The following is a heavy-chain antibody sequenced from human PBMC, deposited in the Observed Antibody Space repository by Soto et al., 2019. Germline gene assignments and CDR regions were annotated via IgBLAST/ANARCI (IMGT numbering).Heavy chain of an antibody. J-gene: IGHJ5*02. CDR2: IYYSGST. CDR1: GGSISSGDYY. CDR3: AGAGMEWLYNWFDP. V-gene: IGHV4-30-4*01. D-gene: IGHD3-3*01. Sequence: SETLSLTCTVSGGSISSGDYYWSWIRQPPGKGLEWIGYIYYSGSTYYNPSLKSRVTISVDTSKNQFSLKLSSVTAADTAVYYCAGAGMEWLYNWFDPWGQGTLVTVSS.